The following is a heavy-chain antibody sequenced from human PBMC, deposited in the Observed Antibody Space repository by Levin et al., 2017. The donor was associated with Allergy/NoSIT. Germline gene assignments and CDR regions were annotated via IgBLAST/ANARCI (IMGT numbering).Heavy chain of an antibody. CDR2: ISSSSSYI. CDR1: GFTFSSYS. CDR3: ARDDFDWLYAVDI. J-gene: IGHJ3*02. V-gene: IGHV3-21*01. Sequence: GGSLRLSCAASGFTFSSYSMNWVRQAPGKGLEWVSSISSSSSYIYYADSVKGRFTISRDNAKNSLYLQMNSLRAEDTAVYYCARDDFDWLYAVDIWGQGTMVTVSS. D-gene: IGHD3-9*01.